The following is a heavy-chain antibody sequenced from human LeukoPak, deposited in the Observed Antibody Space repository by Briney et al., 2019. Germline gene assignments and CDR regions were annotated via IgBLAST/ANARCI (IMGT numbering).Heavy chain of an antibody. D-gene: IGHD1-1*01. CDR2: INWNGGST. CDR3: ARDQDTRYNWNDVSAFDI. CDR1: GFTFDDFG. V-gene: IGHV3-20*04. J-gene: IGHJ3*02. Sequence: GGSLRLSCAASGFTFDDFGMSWVRQAPGKGLGWVSGINWNGGSTGYADSVKGRFTISRDNAKKSLYLQMNSLRAEDTALYYCARDQDTRYNWNDVSAFDIWGQGTMVTVSS.